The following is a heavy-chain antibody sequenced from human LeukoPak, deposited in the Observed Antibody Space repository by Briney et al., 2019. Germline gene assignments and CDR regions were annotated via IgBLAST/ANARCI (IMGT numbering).Heavy chain of an antibody. CDR3: AKTEKGYSYGNDAFDI. V-gene: IGHV3-30*02. CDR1: GFTFSSYG. CDR2: IRYDGSNK. D-gene: IGHD5-18*01. J-gene: IGHJ3*02. Sequence: TGGSLSLSCAASGFTFSSYGMHWVRQAPGKGLEWVAFIRYDGSNKYYADSVKGRFTISRDNSKNTLYLQMNSLRAEDTAVYYCAKTEKGYSYGNDAFDIWGQGTMVTVSS.